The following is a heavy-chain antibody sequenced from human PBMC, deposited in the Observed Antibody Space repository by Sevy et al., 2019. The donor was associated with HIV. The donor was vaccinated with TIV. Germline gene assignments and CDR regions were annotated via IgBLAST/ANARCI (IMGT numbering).Heavy chain of an antibody. J-gene: IGHJ3*02. V-gene: IGHV3-23*01. CDR3: AKGDEPATDYADYVPNGFDI. D-gene: IGHD4-17*01. CDR1: GFTFRIYG. Sequence: GGSLGLSCAASGFTFRIYGMSWVRQAPGKGLEWVSSISGPGALTYYADSVKGRFTISRDNSKNTLFLQMNSLRAEDTALYFCAKGDEPATDYADYVPNGFDIWGQGTMVTVSS. CDR2: ISGPGALT.